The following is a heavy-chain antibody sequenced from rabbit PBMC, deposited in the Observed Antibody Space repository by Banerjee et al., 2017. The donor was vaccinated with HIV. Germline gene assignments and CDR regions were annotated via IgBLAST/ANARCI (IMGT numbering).Heavy chain of an antibody. Sequence: QEQLVESGGGLVTLGGSLKLSCKASGIDFSRYYYMCWVRQAPGKGLEWIACIYAGSSGSTYYASWAKGRFTISKTSSTTVTLQMTSLTAADTATYFCARSGLWYNNYYQSFNLWGQGTLVTVS. CDR1: GIDFSRYYY. CDR3: ARSGLWYNNYYQSFNL. D-gene: IGHD5-1*01. CDR2: IYAGSSGST. V-gene: IGHV1S45*01. J-gene: IGHJ4*01.